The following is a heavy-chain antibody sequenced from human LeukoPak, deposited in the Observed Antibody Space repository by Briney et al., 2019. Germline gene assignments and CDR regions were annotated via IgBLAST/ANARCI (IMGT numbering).Heavy chain of an antibody. CDR2: MSSDGSNK. CDR1: GFTFSVYT. D-gene: IGHD6-19*01. J-gene: IGHJ3*02. V-gene: IGHV3-30-3*01. CDR3: ARALSSGWSHAFDI. Sequence: PGRSLRLSCAASGFTFSVYTIHWVRQAPGKGLEWVAVMSSDGSNKYYADSVKGRFTISRDNSRNTMYLQVNSLRAEDTAVYYCARALSSGWSHAFDIWGQGTMVTVSS.